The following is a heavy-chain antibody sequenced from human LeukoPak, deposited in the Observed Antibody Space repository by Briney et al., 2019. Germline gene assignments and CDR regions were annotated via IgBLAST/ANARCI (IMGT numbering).Heavy chain of an antibody. V-gene: IGHV3-23*01. D-gene: IGHD5-12*01. CDR3: AKKGETSGYALRSYYFDY. J-gene: IGHJ4*02. CDR2: ISGSGGST. Sequence: GGSPRLSCAASGFTFSSYAMSWVRQAPGKGLEWVSAISGSGGSTYYADSVKGRFTISRDNSKNTLYLQMNSLRAEDTAVYYCAKKGETSGYALRSYYFDYWGQGTLVTVSS. CDR1: GFTFSSYA.